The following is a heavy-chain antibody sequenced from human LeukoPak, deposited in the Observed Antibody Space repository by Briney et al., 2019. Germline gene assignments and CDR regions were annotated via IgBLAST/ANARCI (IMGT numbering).Heavy chain of an antibody. D-gene: IGHD2-15*01. CDR3: ARDVSGPLDYGMDV. J-gene: IGHJ6*02. Sequence: SETLSLTCTVSGGSISSGGYYWSWIRQHPGKGLEWIGYIYYSGSTCYNPSLKSRVTISVDTSKNQFSLKLSSVTAADTAVYYCARDVSGPLDYGMDVWGQGTAVTVSS. CDR1: GGSISSGGYY. CDR2: IYYSGST. V-gene: IGHV4-31*03.